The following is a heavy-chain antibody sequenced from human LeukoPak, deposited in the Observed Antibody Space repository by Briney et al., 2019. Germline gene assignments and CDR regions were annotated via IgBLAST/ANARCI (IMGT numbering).Heavy chain of an antibody. Sequence: SETLSLTCTVSLDSTTSNFWSWVRQPPGKGLEWIGEIHRSGSPNYNPSLQSRVTISIDRSRNQIVLELSSVTAADTTVYYCAREILGGFNPGAYWGQGTLVTVSS. CDR1: LDSTTSNF. J-gene: IGHJ4*02. CDR2: IHRSGSP. CDR3: AREILGGFNPGAY. V-gene: IGHV4-4*02. D-gene: IGHD1-14*01.